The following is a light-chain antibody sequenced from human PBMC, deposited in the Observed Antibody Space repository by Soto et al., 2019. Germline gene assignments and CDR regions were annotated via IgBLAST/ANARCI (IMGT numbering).Light chain of an antibody. V-gene: IGKV3-15*01. CDR2: GAS. CDR1: QSVSSN. CDR3: HQYGISPPRT. J-gene: IGKJ1*01. Sequence: EIVMTQSPATLSVSPGERATLSCRASQSVSSNLAWYQQKPGQAPRLLIYGASTRATGIPARFSGSGSGTEFTLTFGRLEPEDFAVYYCHQYGISPPRTFGQGTKVDIK.